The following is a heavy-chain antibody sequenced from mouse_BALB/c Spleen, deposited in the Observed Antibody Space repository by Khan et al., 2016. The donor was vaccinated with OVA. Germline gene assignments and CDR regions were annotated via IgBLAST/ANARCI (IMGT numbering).Heavy chain of an antibody. Sequence: QVQLQQSGAELARPGASVKLSCKASGYTFTDYYINWVKKRTGQGLEWIGEISPGSGDTYYNEKFKGKATLTADKSSSTVYMQLSSLTADASAVYFCARRNYFGYTFAYWGQGTLVTVSA. CDR3: ARRNYFGYTFAY. D-gene: IGHD1-2*01. V-gene: IGHV1-77*01. J-gene: IGHJ3*01. CDR1: GYTFTDYY. CDR2: ISPGSGDT.